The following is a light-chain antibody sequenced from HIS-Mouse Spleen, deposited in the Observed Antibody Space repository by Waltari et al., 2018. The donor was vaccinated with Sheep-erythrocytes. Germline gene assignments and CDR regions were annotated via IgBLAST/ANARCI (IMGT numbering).Light chain of an antibody. Sequence: QSALTQPRSVSGSPGQSVTISCTGTSSDVGGYNYVSWYQQHPGKAPKLMIYDVCKRPSGFPVCFSGSKSGNTASLTISGLQAEDEADYYCCSYAGSYNHVFATGTKVTVL. CDR3: CSYAGSYNHV. V-gene: IGLV2-11*02. CDR2: DVC. J-gene: IGLJ1*01. CDR1: SSDVGGYNY.